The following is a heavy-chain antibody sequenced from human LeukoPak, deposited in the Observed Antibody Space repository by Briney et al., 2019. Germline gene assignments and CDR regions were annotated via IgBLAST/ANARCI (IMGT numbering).Heavy chain of an antibody. Sequence: SETLSLTCTVSGGSINTYYWSWIRQPPGKGLEWIGYIYYSGSTNYNPSLKSRVTISVDTSKNQFSLKLSSVTAADTAVYYCARDARSSSHFDYWGKGTLVTVSS. CDR3: ARDARSSSHFDY. CDR2: IYYSGST. D-gene: IGHD6-6*01. J-gene: IGHJ4*02. V-gene: IGHV4-59*01. CDR1: GGSINTYY.